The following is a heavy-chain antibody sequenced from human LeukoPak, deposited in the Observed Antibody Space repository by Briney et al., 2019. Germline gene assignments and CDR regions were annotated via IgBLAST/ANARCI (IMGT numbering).Heavy chain of an antibody. V-gene: IGHV3-15*07. D-gene: IGHD5-18*01. CDR3: TTWIQLPAFFDY. CDR2: IKSKTDGGTT. CDR1: GFTISSYG. Sequence: GGSLRLSCAASGFTISSYGIHWVRQAPGKGLEWVGRIKSKTDGGTTDYAAPVKGRFTISRDDSKNTLYLQMNSLKTEDTAVYYCTTWIQLPAFFDYWGQGTLVTVSS. J-gene: IGHJ4*02.